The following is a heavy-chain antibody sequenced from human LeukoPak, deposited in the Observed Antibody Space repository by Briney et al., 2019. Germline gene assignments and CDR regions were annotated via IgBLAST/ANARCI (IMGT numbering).Heavy chain of an antibody. V-gene: IGHV3-30*04. CDR3: TGEGYIVVLPPAFNWFAP. D-gene: IGHD2-2*01. J-gene: IGHJ5*02. Sequence: GGSLRLSCAASGFTFSSYAMHWFRQAPGKELEWVAVISYDGSNKYYADSAKGRFTISRDNSKNTLYLQMNSLRAEDTAVYYCTGEGYIVVLPPAFNWFAPWGQGTLVTVSS. CDR2: ISYDGSNK. CDR1: GFTFSSYA.